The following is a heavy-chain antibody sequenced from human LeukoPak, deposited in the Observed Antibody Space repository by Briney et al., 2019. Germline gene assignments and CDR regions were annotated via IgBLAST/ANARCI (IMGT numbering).Heavy chain of an antibody. J-gene: IGHJ6*03. V-gene: IGHV4-59*11. CDR1: GGSISSHY. Sequence: SETLSLTCTVYGGSISSHYRSWIRQPPGKGLEWMGYIYYSGSTNYNPSLKSRVTISVDTSKNQLSLKLSAVTAADTAVYYCARGQLQRGRWFGELSRGYYYYYMDVWGKGTTVTVSS. CDR3: ARGQLQRGRWFGELSRGYYYYYMDV. CDR2: IYYSGST. D-gene: IGHD3-10*01.